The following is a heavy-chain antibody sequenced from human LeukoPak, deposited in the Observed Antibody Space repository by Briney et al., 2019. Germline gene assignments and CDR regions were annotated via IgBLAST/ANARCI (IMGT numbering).Heavy chain of an antibody. V-gene: IGHV1-2*02. Sequence: ASVKVSCKASGYTFTGYYMHWVRQAPGQGLEWMGWINPNSGGTNYAQKFQGRVTMTRDTSISTAYMELRSLRSDDTAVYYCASQVGGSYPDAFDIWGQGTMVTVSS. CDR3: ASQVGGSYPDAFDI. J-gene: IGHJ3*02. D-gene: IGHD1-26*01. CDR1: GYTFTGYY. CDR2: INPNSGGT.